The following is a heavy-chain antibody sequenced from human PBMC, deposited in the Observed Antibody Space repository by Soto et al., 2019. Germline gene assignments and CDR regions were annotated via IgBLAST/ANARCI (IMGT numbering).Heavy chain of an antibody. CDR1: GFTFSNYW. CDR3: ARGVGYAAQDY. Sequence: EMQLVESGGGLLQPGGSRRLSCAASGFTFSNYWMRWVRQAPGKGLVWVSRISDDGSSTSYADSVKGRFTISRDNAKNTLYLQVDSLRAEDTAVYYCARGVGYAAQDYWGQGTLVTVSS. CDR2: ISDDGSST. V-gene: IGHV3-74*01. D-gene: IGHD6-25*01. J-gene: IGHJ4*02.